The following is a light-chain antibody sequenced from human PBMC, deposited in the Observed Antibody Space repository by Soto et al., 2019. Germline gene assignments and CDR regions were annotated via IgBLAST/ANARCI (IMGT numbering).Light chain of an antibody. CDR1: QSVSSN. J-gene: IGKJ4*01. V-gene: IGKV3-15*01. CDR3: QHYNHWPLT. Sequence: EIVMTQSPATLSVSPGERATLSCRASQSVSSNLAWYQQKPGQAPRLLIYDASTRATGIPARFSGSGSGTEFTLTISSLQSEDFSLYYCQHYNHWPLTFGGGTQVEIK. CDR2: DAS.